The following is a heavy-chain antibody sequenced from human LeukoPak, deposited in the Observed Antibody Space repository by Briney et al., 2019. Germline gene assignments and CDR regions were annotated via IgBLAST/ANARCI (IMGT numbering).Heavy chain of an antibody. CDR3: ATDYRHFTMVRGVINY. J-gene: IGHJ4*02. CDR2: FDPEDGET. Sequence: ASVKVSCKVSGYTLTELSMHWVRQAPGKGLEWMRGFDPEDGETIYAQKFQGRVTMTEDTSTDTAYMELSSLRSEDTAVYYCATDYRHFTMVRGVINYWGQGTLITVSS. CDR1: GYTLTELS. V-gene: IGHV1-24*01. D-gene: IGHD3-10*01.